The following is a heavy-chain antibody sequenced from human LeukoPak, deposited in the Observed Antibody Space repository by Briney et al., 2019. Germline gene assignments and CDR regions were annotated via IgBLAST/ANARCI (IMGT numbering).Heavy chain of an antibody. CDR3: AGELSHAFDI. V-gene: IGHV3-33*01. CDR2: ILSDGSKE. D-gene: IGHD1-26*01. CDR1: GFTFSSYG. J-gene: IGHJ3*02. Sequence: GGSLRLSCAASGFTFSSYGMHWVRQAPGKGLEWVAVILSDGSKEFYTDSVKGRFTISRDNSKNTLYLQMNSLRVEDTAVYYCAGELSHAFDIWGQGTVVTVSS.